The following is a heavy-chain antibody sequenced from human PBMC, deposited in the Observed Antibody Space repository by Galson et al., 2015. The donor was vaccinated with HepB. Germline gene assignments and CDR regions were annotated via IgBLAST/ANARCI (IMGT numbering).Heavy chain of an antibody. Sequence: LRLSCAASGFTFSSYAMHWVRQAPDKGLEWVAVISYDGSNKYYADSVKGRFTISRDNSKNTLYLQMNSLRAEDTAVYYCASSDSSGFYSHQHLVDYWSQGTLVTVSS. CDR2: ISYDGSNK. D-gene: IGHD3-22*01. CDR1: GFTFSSYA. J-gene: IGHJ4*02. CDR3: ASSDSSGFYSHQHLVDY. V-gene: IGHV3-30*04.